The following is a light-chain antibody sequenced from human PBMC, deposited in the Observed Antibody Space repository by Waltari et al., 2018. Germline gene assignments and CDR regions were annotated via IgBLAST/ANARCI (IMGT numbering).Light chain of an antibody. Sequence: EIVLTQFPGTLSLSPGERATLSCRASQSVSRSLAWYQQKSGQAPRLLIYGASSRATGVPDRFSGSGSGTDFSLTISRLDPEDFAVYYCQHYVRLPVTFGHGTKVEIK. V-gene: IGKV3-20*01. CDR2: GAS. CDR1: QSVSRS. CDR3: QHYVRLPVT. J-gene: IGKJ1*01.